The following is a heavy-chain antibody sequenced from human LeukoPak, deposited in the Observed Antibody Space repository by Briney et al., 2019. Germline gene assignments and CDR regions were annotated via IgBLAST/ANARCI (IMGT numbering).Heavy chain of an antibody. Sequence: SETLSLTCTASGGSISSYYWSWIRQPPGKGLEWIGYIYYSGSTNYNPSLKSRVTISVDTSKNQFSLKLSSVTAADTAVYYCARGPKTDDYYYYYMDVWGKGTTVTVSS. J-gene: IGHJ6*03. D-gene: IGHD1-1*01. CDR3: ARGPKTDDYYYYYMDV. CDR2: IYYSGST. V-gene: IGHV4-59*01. CDR1: GGSISSYY.